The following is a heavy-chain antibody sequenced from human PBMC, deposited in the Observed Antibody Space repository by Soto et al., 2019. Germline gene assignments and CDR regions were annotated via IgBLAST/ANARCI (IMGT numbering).Heavy chain of an antibody. CDR1: GFTFSTYA. CDR2: IISSGGST. V-gene: IGHV3-23*01. CDR3: AKAEGSSYGTEYSQH. Sequence: EVQLLESGGGLVQPGGSLRLSCAASGFTFSTYAMNWVRQAPGKGLEWVSLIISSGGSTYYADSVKGRFTISRDNSKNTLDLQMNSRRADDTAVYYCAKAEGSSYGTEYSQHWGQDTLVTVSS. D-gene: IGHD6-13*01. J-gene: IGHJ1*01.